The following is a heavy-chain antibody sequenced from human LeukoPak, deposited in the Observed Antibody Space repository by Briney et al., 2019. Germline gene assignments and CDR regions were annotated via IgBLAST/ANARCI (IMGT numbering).Heavy chain of an antibody. D-gene: IGHD3-3*01. CDR2: IYSGSST. Sequence: PGGSLRLSCAASGFTVSSNYMSWVRQAPGKGLEWVSVIYSGSSTYYADSVKGRFTISRDNSKNTLYLQMNSLRAEDTAVYYCARDWDPLLHLRYWGQGTLVTVSS. J-gene: IGHJ4*02. CDR1: GFTVSSNY. V-gene: IGHV3-53*01. CDR3: ARDWDPLLHLRY.